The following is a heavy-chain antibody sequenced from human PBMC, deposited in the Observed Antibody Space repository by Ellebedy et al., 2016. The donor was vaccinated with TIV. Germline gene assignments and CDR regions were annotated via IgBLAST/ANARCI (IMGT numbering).Heavy chain of an antibody. J-gene: IGHJ4*02. D-gene: IGHD1-14*01. CDR2: LCGDGTTT. Sequence: GESLKISCAASGFTFSSYWMHWVRQAPGKGLVWVSRLCGDGTTTTYADSVQGRFTISRDNAKNTLYLQMNSLRAEDTAVYYCARVTGVTPVFHYWGQGTLVTVSS. CDR1: GFTFSSYW. V-gene: IGHV3-74*01. CDR3: ARVTGVTPVFHY.